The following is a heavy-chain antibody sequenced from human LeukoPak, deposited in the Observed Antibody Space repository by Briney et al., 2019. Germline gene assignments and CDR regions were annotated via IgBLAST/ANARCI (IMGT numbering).Heavy chain of an antibody. J-gene: IGHJ6*02. V-gene: IGHV1-69*13. CDR3: ARVKTDIVVVPVARYYYYYGMDV. Sequence: SVNVSCKASGGTFSSYAISWVRQAPGQGLEWMGGIIPIFGTANYAQKFQGRVTITADESTSAAYMELSSLRSEDTAVYYCARVKTDIVVVPVARYYYYYGMDVWGQGTTVTVSS. CDR2: IIPIFGTA. D-gene: IGHD2-2*01. CDR1: GGTFSSYA.